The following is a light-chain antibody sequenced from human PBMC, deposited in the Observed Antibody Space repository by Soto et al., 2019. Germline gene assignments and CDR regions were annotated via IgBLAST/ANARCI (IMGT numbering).Light chain of an antibody. V-gene: IGKV1-9*01. CDR3: QQLKRFTPFFT. CDR1: QGISSY. J-gene: IGKJ3*01. Sequence: DIQLTQSPSFLSASVGDKITITCRASQGISSYLAWYQQRPGKAPELLIYGASTLRTGVASRFRGSGSGTEFTLTISSLQPEDFATYFYQQLKRFTPFFTFGPGTKVDI. CDR2: GAS.